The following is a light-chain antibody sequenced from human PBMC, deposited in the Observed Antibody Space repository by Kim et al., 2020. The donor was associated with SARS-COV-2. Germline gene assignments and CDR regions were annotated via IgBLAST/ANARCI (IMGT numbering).Light chain of an antibody. CDR2: KAS. Sequence: ASLGDRVPITCRASQSISSWLAWYQQKPGKVPNLLIYKASSLESGVPSRFSGSGSGTEFTLTISSLQPDDFATYYCQQYKSYPVTFGQGTKVDIK. J-gene: IGKJ1*01. V-gene: IGKV1-5*03. CDR1: QSISSW. CDR3: QQYKSYPVT.